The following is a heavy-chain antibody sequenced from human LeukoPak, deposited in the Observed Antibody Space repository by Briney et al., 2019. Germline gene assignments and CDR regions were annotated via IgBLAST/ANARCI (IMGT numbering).Heavy chain of an antibody. D-gene: IGHD3/OR15-3a*01. CDR1: GCTFTSFG. J-gene: IGHJ4*02. V-gene: IGHV1-18*04. Sequence: ASVKVTCKASGCTFTSFGINWVRQAPGQGLEWMGWISGYNGNTNYAQKFQGRVTMTTDTSTSTAYMGLRSLRSDDTAVYYCARDAGWTYYFDYWGQGTLVTVSS. CDR3: ARDAGWTYYFDY. CDR2: ISGYNGNT.